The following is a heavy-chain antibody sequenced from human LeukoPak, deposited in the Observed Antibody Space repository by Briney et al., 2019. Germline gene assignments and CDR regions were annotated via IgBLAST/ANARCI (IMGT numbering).Heavy chain of an antibody. Sequence: PGGSLRLSCAAPGFTFSSYSMNWVRQAPGKGLEWVSAISGSGGSTYYADSVKGRFTISRDNSKNTLYLQMNSLRAEDTAVYYCAKDDPLYGGYWGQGTLVTVSS. V-gene: IGHV3-23*01. D-gene: IGHD4/OR15-4a*01. CDR2: ISGSGGST. J-gene: IGHJ4*02. CDR3: AKDDPLYGGY. CDR1: GFTFSSYS.